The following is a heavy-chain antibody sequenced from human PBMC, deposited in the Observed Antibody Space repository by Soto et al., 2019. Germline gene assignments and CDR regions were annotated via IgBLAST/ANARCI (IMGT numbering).Heavy chain of an antibody. D-gene: IGHD1-26*01. CDR1: GFVFGDFV. CDR3: AKGRSVSGNGVPPRNWLTP. Sequence: EVRLLESGGGLVQPGGSLRLSCVASGFVFGDFVMNWVRQGQGKGLEWVSSIGGRDGSTYYADSVKGRFSISRDNTKNTESLSMRRLRGAVTAVSYGAKGRSVSGNGVPPRNWLTPWGQGTQVTASS. J-gene: IGHJ5*02. CDR2: IGGRDGST. V-gene: IGHV3-23*01.